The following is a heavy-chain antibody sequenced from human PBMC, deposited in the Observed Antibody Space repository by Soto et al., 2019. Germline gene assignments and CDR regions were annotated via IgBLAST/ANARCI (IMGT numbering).Heavy chain of an antibody. Sequence: PGESLKISCKGSGYRFTSYWIGWVRQMPGKGLEWMGIIYPGDSDTRYSPSFQGQVTISADKSISTAYLQWSSLKASDTAMYYCARRPYVRYCSSTSCYAENNWFDPWGQGTLVTVSS. CDR3: ARRPYVRYCSSTSCYAENNWFDP. V-gene: IGHV5-51*01. CDR1: GYRFTSYW. CDR2: IYPGDSDT. J-gene: IGHJ5*02. D-gene: IGHD2-2*01.